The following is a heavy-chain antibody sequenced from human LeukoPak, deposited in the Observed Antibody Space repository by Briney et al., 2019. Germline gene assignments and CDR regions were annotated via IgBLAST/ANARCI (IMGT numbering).Heavy chain of an antibody. D-gene: IGHD3-10*01. CDR2: IWYDRSNK. CDR3: VRVKYLYGSGSYYNHPLGY. V-gene: IGHV3-33*01. J-gene: IGHJ4*02. Sequence: GGSLRLSCAASGFTFSSYGMHWVRQAPGKGLEWVSVIWYDRSNKYYADSVKGRFTISRDNSKNTLYLQMNSLRAEDTAVYYCVRVKYLYGSGSYYNHPLGYWGQGTLVTVSS. CDR1: GFTFSSYG.